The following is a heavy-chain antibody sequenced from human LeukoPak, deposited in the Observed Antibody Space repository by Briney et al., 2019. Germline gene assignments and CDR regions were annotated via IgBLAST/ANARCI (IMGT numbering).Heavy chain of an antibody. CDR1: GGSISSSSYY. J-gene: IGHJ4*02. CDR3: ATPTAGPGGIFDY. Sequence: KPSETLSLTCTVSGGSISSSSYYWGWIRQPPGKGQEWIGSIYYSGSTYYNPSLKSRVTISVDTSKNQFSLKLSSVTAADTAVYYCATPTAGPGGIFDYWGQGTLVTVSS. D-gene: IGHD6-13*01. V-gene: IGHV4-39*01. CDR2: IYYSGST.